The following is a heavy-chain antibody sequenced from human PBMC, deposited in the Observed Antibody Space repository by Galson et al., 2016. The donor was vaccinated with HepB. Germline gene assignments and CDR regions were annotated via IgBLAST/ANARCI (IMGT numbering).Heavy chain of an antibody. CDR3: ARDDRGGWYGFHYGMDV. Sequence: SETLSLTCTVSGASISGYYLSWIRQPPGKGLEWIGYIYYSGRTNYNPSLKSRVTISVDTSKSQFSLKLSSVTAADTAVYYCARDDRGGWYGFHYGMDVWGQGTTVTVSS. CDR1: GASISGYY. D-gene: IGHD6-19*01. J-gene: IGHJ6*02. V-gene: IGHV4-59*01. CDR2: IYYSGRT.